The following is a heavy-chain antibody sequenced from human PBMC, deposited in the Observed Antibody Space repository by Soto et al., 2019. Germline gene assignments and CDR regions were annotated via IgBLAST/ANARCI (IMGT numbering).Heavy chain of an antibody. V-gene: IGHV1-18*01. Sequence: QVQLVQSGAEVKKPGASVKVSCKASGYTFTSYGISWVRQAPGQGLEWMGWISAYNGNTNYAQKLQGRVTMTTDTSTSTAYMELRSLRSDDTAVYYCAGHYDSSGYYAPTPFDYWGQGTLVTVSS. CDR2: ISAYNGNT. J-gene: IGHJ4*02. D-gene: IGHD3-22*01. CDR3: AGHYDSSGYYAPTPFDY. CDR1: GYTFTSYG.